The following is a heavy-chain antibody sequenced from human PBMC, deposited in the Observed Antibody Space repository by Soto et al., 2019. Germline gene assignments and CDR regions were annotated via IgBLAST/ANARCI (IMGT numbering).Heavy chain of an antibody. CDR1: GGTFSSYA. J-gene: IGHJ4*02. CDR2: IIPIFGTA. V-gene: IGHV1-69*01. CDR3: ARAGRDGYNWVFDY. D-gene: IGHD5-12*01. Sequence: ASVKVSCKASGGTFSSYAISWVRQPPGQGLEGMGGIIPIFGTANYAQKFQGRATITADESTSTAYMELSSLRSEDTAVYYCARAGRDGYNWVFDYWGQGTLVTVSS.